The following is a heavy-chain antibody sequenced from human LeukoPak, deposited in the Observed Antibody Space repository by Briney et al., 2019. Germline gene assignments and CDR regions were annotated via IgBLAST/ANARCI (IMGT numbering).Heavy chain of an antibody. Sequence: WQTLSLTRTVSGGSISSSSNYWGWIRQPPGKGLEWIGSIYYSGSTYYNPSRKSRATISVDTSKNQFSLKLRSVTAADTAVYYCARLFTGYCSSTSCHHGWFDPWGQGTLVTVSS. J-gene: IGHJ5*02. V-gene: IGHV4-39*01. D-gene: IGHD2-2*03. CDR3: ARLFTGYCSSTSCHHGWFDP. CDR2: IYYSGST. CDR1: GGSISSSSNY.